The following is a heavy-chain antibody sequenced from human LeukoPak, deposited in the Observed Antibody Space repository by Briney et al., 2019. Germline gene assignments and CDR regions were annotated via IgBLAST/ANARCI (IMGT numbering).Heavy chain of an antibody. CDR3: ARDKSVGIDY. CDR2: IRYDGSNK. J-gene: IGHJ4*02. Sequence: GGSLRLSCAASGFTFSSYGMHWVRQAPGKGLEWVAFIRYDGSNKYYADSVKGRFTISRDNAKNSLYLQMNSLRAEDTAVYYCARDKSVGIDYWGQGTLVTVSS. D-gene: IGHD1-26*01. CDR1: GFTFSSYG. V-gene: IGHV3-30*02.